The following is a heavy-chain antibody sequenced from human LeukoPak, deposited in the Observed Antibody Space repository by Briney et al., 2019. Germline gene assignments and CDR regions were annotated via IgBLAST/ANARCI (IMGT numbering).Heavy chain of an antibody. CDR2: IYTSGST. Sequence: SETLSLTCAVYGGSFSGYYWSWIRQPAGKGLEWIGRIYTSGSTNYNPSLKSRVTISVDTSKNQFSLKLSSVTAADTAVYYCARDAPTTGTTRGAFDIWGQGTMVTVSS. J-gene: IGHJ3*02. V-gene: IGHV4-4*07. D-gene: IGHD1-1*01. CDR3: ARDAPTTGTTRGAFDI. CDR1: GGSFSGYY.